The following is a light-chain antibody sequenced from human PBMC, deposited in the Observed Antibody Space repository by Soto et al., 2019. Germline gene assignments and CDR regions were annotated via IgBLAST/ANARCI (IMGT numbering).Light chain of an antibody. Sequence: EIVLTQSPGTLSLPPGERATLSCRASQSVSSSFLAWYQQKPGQAPRLLIYGASNRATGIPDRFSGSGSGTDFSLTISCLEAEDVAVYYCQQYGSSPRTFGQGTKVEIK. CDR1: QSVSSSF. CDR2: GAS. CDR3: QQYGSSPRT. J-gene: IGKJ1*01. V-gene: IGKV3-20*01.